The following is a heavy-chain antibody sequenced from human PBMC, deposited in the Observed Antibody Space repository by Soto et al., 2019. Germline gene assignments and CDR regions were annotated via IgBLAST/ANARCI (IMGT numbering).Heavy chain of an antibody. CDR1: GYTFTSYA. CDR2: INAGNGNT. J-gene: IGHJ3*02. CDR3: ARGGDLHIVVVTATDAFDI. V-gene: IGHV1-3*01. Sequence: QVQLVQSGAEVKKPGASVKVSCKASGYTFTSYAMHWVRQAPGQRLEWMGWINAGNGNTKYSQKFQGRVTITRDTSASTAYMELSSLRSEDTAVYYCARGGDLHIVVVTATDAFDIWGQGTMVTVSS. D-gene: IGHD2-21*02.